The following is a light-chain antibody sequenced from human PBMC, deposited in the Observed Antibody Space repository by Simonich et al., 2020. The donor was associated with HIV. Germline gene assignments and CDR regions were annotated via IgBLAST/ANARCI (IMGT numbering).Light chain of an antibody. CDR3: QSYDSSNHVI. V-gene: IGLV6-57*03. Sequence: NFMLTQPHSMSESPGKAITISCTRSSASIASNYVQWYQQRPGSAPTTVIYEDNQRPSGVPDRFSGSIDSSSNSASLTISGLKTEDEADYYCQSYDSSNHVIFGGGTKLTVL. CDR2: EDN. J-gene: IGLJ2*01. CDR1: SASIASNY.